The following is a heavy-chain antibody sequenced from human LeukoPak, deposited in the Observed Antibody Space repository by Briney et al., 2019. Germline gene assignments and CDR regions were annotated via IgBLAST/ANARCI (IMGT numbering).Heavy chain of an antibody. Sequence: ASVKVSCKASGYTFTSYSMNWVRQAPGQGLEWMGRINTGNPTYAQGFTGRIVISLDTSVSTSYLLIGSLKTEDTAVYYCARNAYYYGSGSYVFDYWGQGTLVTVSS. J-gene: IGHJ4*02. CDR1: GYTFTSYS. CDR2: INTGNP. CDR3: ARNAYYYGSGSYVFDY. V-gene: IGHV7-4-1*01. D-gene: IGHD3-10*01.